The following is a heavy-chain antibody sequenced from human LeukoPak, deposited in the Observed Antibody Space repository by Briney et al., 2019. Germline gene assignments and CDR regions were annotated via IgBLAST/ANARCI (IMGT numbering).Heavy chain of an antibody. D-gene: IGHD6-13*01. J-gene: IGHJ4*02. CDR1: GFTFSSYS. CDR3: AREQQQLAHRFDY. V-gene: IGHV3-21*01. CDR2: ISSSSSYI. Sequence: GGSLRLSCAASGFTFSSYSMNWVRQAPGKGLEWVSSISSSSSYIYYADSVKGRFTISRDNAKNSLYLQMNSLRAEDTAVYYCAREQQQLAHRFDYWGQGTLVTVSS.